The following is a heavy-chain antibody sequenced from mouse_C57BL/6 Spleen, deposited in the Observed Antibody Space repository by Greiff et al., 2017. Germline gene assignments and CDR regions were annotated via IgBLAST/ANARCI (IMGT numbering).Heavy chain of an antibody. J-gene: IGHJ3*01. V-gene: IGHV2-2*01. Sequence: VQLQQSGPGLVQPSQSLSITCTVSGFSFTSYGVHWVRQSPGKGLEWLGVIWSGGSTDYNAAFISRQSISTDNSKSQVFFKMNSLHADDTAIYYCASYSNLFAYWGQGTLVTVSA. D-gene: IGHD2-5*01. CDR1: GFSFTSYG. CDR3: ASYSNLFAY. CDR2: IWSGGST.